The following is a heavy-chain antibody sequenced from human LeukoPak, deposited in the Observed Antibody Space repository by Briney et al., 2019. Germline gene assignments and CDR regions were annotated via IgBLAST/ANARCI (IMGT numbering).Heavy chain of an antibody. V-gene: IGHV3-23*01. J-gene: IGHJ4*02. CDR1: GFTFNTYA. D-gene: IGHD6-13*01. CDR2: ISGSGGST. Sequence: GGSLRLSCAASGFTFNTYAMTWVRQAPGKGLEWVSAISGSGGSTYYAESVKGRFTISRDNSKNTLYLQMNSLRAEDTAVCYCARGYSSSWYTFDYWGQGTLVTVSS. CDR3: ARGYSSSWYTFDY.